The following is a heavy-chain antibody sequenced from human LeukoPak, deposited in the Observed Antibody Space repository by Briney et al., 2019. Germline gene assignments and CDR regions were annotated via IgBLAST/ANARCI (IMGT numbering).Heavy chain of an antibody. J-gene: IGHJ4*02. CDR1: GYTFTSYG. CDR2: ISAYNGNT. Sequence: GASVKVSCKASGYTFTSYGISWVRQAPRQGLEWMGWISAYNGNTNYAQKLQGRVTMTTDTSTSTAYMELRSLRSDDTAVYYCARDRDDIVVVPAAIGVGYWGQGTLVTVSS. V-gene: IGHV1-18*01. CDR3: ARDRDDIVVVPAAIGVGY. D-gene: IGHD2-2*02.